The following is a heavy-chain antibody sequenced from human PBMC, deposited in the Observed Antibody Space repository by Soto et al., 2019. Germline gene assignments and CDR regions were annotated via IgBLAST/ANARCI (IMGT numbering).Heavy chain of an antibody. V-gene: IGHV4-59*01. CDR1: GGSISSYY. CDR3: ASAYGDLYYYYMDV. J-gene: IGHJ6*03. CDR2: IYYSGST. D-gene: IGHD4-17*01. Sequence: PSETLSLTCTVSGGSISSYYWSWIRQPPGKGLEWIGYIYYSGSTNYNPSLKSRVTISVDTSKNQFSLKLSSVTAADTAVYYCASAYGDLYYYYMDVWGKGTTVTVSS.